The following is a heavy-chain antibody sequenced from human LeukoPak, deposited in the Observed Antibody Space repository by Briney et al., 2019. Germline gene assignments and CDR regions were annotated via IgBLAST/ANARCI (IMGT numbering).Heavy chain of an antibody. CDR3: ARDFADYYDSSGYSIFDY. Sequence: PGGSLRLSCAASGFTFSDYYMSWIRQAPGKGLEWVSYISSSGSTIYYADSVKGRFTISRDNAKNSLYLQMNSLRAEDTAVYYCARDFADYYDSSGYSIFDYWGQGTLVTVSS. CDR2: ISSSGSTI. CDR1: GFTFSDYY. V-gene: IGHV3-11*04. D-gene: IGHD3-22*01. J-gene: IGHJ4*02.